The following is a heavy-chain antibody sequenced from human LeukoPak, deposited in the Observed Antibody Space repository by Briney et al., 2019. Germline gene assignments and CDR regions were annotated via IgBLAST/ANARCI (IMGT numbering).Heavy chain of an antibody. CDR2: INPNSGGT. D-gene: IGHD6-13*01. CDR1: GGTFSSYA. Sequence: ASVKVSCKASGGTFSSYAISWVRQAPGQGLEWMGWINPNSGGTNYAQKFQGRVTMTRDTSISTAYMELSRLRSDDTAVYYCXXXXXGIAAAGVGQFDPWGQGTLVTVSS. CDR3: XXXXXGIAAAGVGQFDP. V-gene: IGHV1-2*02. J-gene: IGHJ5*02.